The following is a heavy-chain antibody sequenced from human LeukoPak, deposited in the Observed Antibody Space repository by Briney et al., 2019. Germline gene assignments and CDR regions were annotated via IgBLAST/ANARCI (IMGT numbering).Heavy chain of an antibody. V-gene: IGHV3-64*01. J-gene: IGHJ4*02. Sequence: GSLRLSCAASGFTFSSYAMHWVRQAPGKGLEYVSAISSNGGSTYYANSVKGRFTISRDNSKNTLYLQMNSLRAEDTAVYYCATQYSSSDHWGQGTLVTVSS. CDR3: ATQYSSSDH. CDR2: ISSNGGST. CDR1: GFTFSSYA. D-gene: IGHD6-13*01.